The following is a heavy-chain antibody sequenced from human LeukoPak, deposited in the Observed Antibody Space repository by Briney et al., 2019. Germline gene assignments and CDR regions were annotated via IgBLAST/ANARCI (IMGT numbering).Heavy chain of an antibody. J-gene: IGHJ6*02. D-gene: IGHD3-10*01. CDR3: TVLWFGEPSSGYGMDV. CDR1: GFSFNKYW. CDR2: ISSSSSYI. V-gene: IGHV3-21*01. Sequence: GGSLRLSCAASGFSFNKYWMHWVRRAPGKGLEWVSSISSSSSYIYYADSVKGRFTISRDNAKNSLYLQMNSLRAEDTAVYYCTVLWFGEPSSGYGMDVWGQGATVTVSS.